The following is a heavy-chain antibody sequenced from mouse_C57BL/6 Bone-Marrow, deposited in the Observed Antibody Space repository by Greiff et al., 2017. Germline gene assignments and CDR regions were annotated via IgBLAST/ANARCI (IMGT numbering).Heavy chain of an antibody. V-gene: IGHV1-55*01. J-gene: IGHJ2*01. D-gene: IGHD1-1*01. Sequence: QVQLQQPGAELVRPGTSVKLSCKASGYTFTSYWMHWVKQRPGQGLEWIGDIYPGSGSTNYNEKFKSKATLTVDTSSSTAYMQLSSLTSEDSAVYYCARSGYYYGSSRDYWGQGTTLTVSS. CDR3: ARSGYYYGSSRDY. CDR1: GYTFTSYW. CDR2: IYPGSGST.